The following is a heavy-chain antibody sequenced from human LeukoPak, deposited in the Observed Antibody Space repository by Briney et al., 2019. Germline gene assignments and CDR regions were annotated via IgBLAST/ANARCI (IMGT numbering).Heavy chain of an antibody. CDR2: ISYDKNNE. V-gene: IGHV3-30*18. CDR1: GFTFSSYG. J-gene: IGHJ6*03. Sequence: GRSLRLSCAASGFTFSSYGMHWVRQAPGKALEWVAVISYDKNNEYYADSVKGRFTISRDNSKTTLYLQMNSLRAEDTAVYYCAKTQQYHPYYYYYYMAVWGKGPTVTVSS. D-gene: IGHD2-2*01. CDR3: AKTQQYHPYYYYYYMAV.